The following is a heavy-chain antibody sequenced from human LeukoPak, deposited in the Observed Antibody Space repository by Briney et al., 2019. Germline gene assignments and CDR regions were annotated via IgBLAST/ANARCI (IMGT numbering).Heavy chain of an antibody. D-gene: IGHD2-15*01. V-gene: IGHV3-33*01. J-gene: IGHJ6*02. CDR3: ARVAGLRRPMDV. CDR1: GYTFSSYG. Sequence: GGSLRLSCVASGYTFSSYGMHWVRQAPGKGLEWAAVIWYDGSVQYYADSVKGRFTISRDNSKNTLHLQMNSLRAEDTAVYYCARVAGLRRPMDVWGQGTTVTVAS. CDR2: IWYDGSVQ.